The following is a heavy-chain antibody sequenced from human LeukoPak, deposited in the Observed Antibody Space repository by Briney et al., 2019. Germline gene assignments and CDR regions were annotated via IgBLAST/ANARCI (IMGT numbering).Heavy chain of an antibody. V-gene: IGHV1-18*01. D-gene: IGHD3-22*01. CDR2: ISAYNGNT. CDR1: GYTFTSYG. Sequence: GASVKVSCKASGYTFTSYGISWVRQAPGQGLEWMGWISAYNGNTNYAQKLQGRVTMTTDTSTSTAYMELRSLRSDDTAVYYCALPYDSSGYYPSYFDYWGQGTLVTVSS. CDR3: ALPYDSSGYYPSYFDY. J-gene: IGHJ4*02.